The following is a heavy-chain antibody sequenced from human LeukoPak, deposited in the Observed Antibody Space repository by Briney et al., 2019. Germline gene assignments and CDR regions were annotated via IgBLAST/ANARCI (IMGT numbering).Heavy chain of an antibody. V-gene: IGHV3-21*01. CDR2: ISSTSGNK. J-gene: IGHJ4*02. CDR3: AKDSKTYCSGGSCYFTTYYYDSSGYLDY. D-gene: IGHD2-15*01. Sequence: RAGGSLRLSCTASGFIFSTYSMIWVRQAPGKGLEWVSSISSTSGNKYYADSVKGRFTISRDNSKNTLYLQMNSLRAEDTAVYYCAKDSKTYCSGGSCYFTTYYYDSSGYLDYWGQGTLVTVSS. CDR1: GFIFSTYS.